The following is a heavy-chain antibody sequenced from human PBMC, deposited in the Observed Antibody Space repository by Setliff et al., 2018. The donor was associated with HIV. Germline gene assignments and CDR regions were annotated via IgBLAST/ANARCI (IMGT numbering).Heavy chain of an antibody. CDR3: ARLPRIALSGTFGWFDP. Sequence: SETLSLTCSVSGVSINTYYWSWIRQPPGKGLEWFGYIYNGGNTNYNPSLESRVTISVDTSKGQFSLRLSSVTAADTAVYYCARLPRIALSGTFGWFDPWGQGTLVTVS. J-gene: IGHJ5*02. V-gene: IGHV4-59*08. CDR1: GVSINTYY. CDR2: IYNGGNT. D-gene: IGHD6-19*01.